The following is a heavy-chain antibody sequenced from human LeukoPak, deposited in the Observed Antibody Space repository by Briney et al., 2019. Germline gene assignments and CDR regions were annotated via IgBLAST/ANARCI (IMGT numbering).Heavy chain of an antibody. CDR2: ISGGGGST. CDR1: GFTFSNYA. J-gene: IGHJ4*02. V-gene: IGHV3-23*01. Sequence: PGGSLRLSCAASGFTFSNYAMSWVRQAPGKGLEWVSAISGGGGSTYYAGSVQGRFTISRDNSKNTLNLQINGLRAEDTAVYYCAKGVYYYDSSGYYYTYYFDYWGQGILVTVSS. CDR3: AKGVYYYDSSGYYYTYYFDY. D-gene: IGHD3-22*01.